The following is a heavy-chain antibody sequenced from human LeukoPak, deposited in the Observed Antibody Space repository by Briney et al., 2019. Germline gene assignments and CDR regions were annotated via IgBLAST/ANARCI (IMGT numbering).Heavy chain of an antibody. CDR1: GFTFDDYA. CDR3: AKAGRAVAGYYYYYYMDV. D-gene: IGHD6-19*01. J-gene: IGHJ6*03. CDR2: ISWYSGSI. V-gene: IGHV3-9*01. Sequence: SLRLSCAPSGFTFDDYAMHGVRQAPGKGREWVAGISWYSGSIVYADSVKGLFTISRDNAKNSLYLKMNSLRAEDTALYYCAKAGRAVAGYYYYYYMDVCGKGNTVTVSS.